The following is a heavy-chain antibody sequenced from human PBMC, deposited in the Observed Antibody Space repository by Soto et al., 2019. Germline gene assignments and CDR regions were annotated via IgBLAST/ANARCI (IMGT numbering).Heavy chain of an antibody. CDR2: IYYSGST. CDR3: ARDVGPHYGSGSYYYYGMDV. D-gene: IGHD3-10*01. Sequence: PSETLSLTCTVSGGSIGSYYWSWIRQPPGKGLEWIGYIYYSGSTNYNPSLKSRVTISVDTSKSQFSLKLISVTAADTAVYYCARDVGPHYGSGSYYYYGMDVWGQGTTVTVSS. CDR1: GGSIGSYY. V-gene: IGHV4-59*01. J-gene: IGHJ6*02.